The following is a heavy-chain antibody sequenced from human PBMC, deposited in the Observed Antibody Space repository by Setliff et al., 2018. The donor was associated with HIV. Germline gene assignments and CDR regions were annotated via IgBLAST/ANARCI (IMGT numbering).Heavy chain of an antibody. CDR2: ISAYNGNT. CDR1: GYTFSSYG. V-gene: IGHV1-18*01. J-gene: IGHJ4*02. Sequence: GASVKVSCKASGYTFSSYGISWVRQAPGQGLEWVGWISAYNGNTKYAQKFQDRVTMTTDTSTNTAYMELRSLRSADTAVYYCARGDTTDMYYFDYWGQGTLVTVSS. CDR3: ARGDTTDMYYFDY. D-gene: IGHD1-26*01.